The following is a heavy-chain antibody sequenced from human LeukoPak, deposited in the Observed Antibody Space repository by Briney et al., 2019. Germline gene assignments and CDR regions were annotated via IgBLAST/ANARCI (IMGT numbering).Heavy chain of an antibody. J-gene: IGHJ4*02. CDR3: ARALLRYLGT. D-gene: IGHD3-9*01. CDR2: IRYDGSNK. CDR1: GFTFSSYG. V-gene: IGHV3-30*02. Sequence: PGGSLRLSCAASGFTFSSYGMHWVRQAPGKGLEWVAFIRYDGSNKYYADSVKGRFTISRDNSKNTLYLQMNSLRAEDTAVYYCARALLRYLGTWGQGTLVTVSS.